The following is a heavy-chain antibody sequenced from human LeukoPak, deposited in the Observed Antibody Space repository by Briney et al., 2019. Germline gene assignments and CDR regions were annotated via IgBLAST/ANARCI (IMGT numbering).Heavy chain of an antibody. D-gene: IGHD6-13*01. CDR3: ARDRGSSWYLWFDP. V-gene: IGHV1-2*02. J-gene: IGHJ5*02. CDR1: GYTFTGYY. Sequence: GVSVKVSCKASGYTFTGYYMHWVRQAPGQGLEWMGWINPNSGGTNYAQKFQGRVTMTRDTSISTAYMELSRLRSDDTAVYYCARDRGSSWYLWFDPWGQGTLVTVSS. CDR2: INPNSGGT.